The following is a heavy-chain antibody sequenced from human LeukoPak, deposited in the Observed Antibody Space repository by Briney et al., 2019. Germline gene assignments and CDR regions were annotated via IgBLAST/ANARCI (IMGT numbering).Heavy chain of an antibody. D-gene: IGHD6-19*01. CDR2: INHSGST. V-gene: IGHV4-34*01. CDR3: ARGRGSGWYLDAFDI. CDR1: GGSFSGYY. Sequence: SETLSLTCAVYGGSFSGYYWSWIRQPPGKGLEWIGEINHSGSTNYNPSLKSRVTISVDTSKNQFSLKLSSVTAADTAVYYCARGRGSGWYLDAFDIWGQGTMVTASS. J-gene: IGHJ3*02.